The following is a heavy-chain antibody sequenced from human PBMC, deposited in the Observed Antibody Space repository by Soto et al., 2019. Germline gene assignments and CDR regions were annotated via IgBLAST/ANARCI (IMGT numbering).Heavy chain of an antibody. CDR3: ARSVERHFDY. V-gene: IGHV3-48*02. CDR1: GFPFSIYS. CDR2: ITSDTNTI. J-gene: IGHJ4*02. Sequence: EVQLVESGGGLAQPGGSLRLTCVASGFPFSIYSMNWVRQAPGKGLEWSSYITSDTNTIKYADSVKGRFTISRDNAKNLVYLQMNSLRDEDTAVYFCARSVERHFDYWGQGTVVTVSS. D-gene: IGHD1-1*01.